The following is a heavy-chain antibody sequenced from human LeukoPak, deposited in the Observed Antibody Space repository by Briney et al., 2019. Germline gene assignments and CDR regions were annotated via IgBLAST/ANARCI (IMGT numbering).Heavy chain of an antibody. D-gene: IGHD5-18*01. CDR3: ASTVDTAMVMDGMDV. J-gene: IGHJ6*02. CDR1: GGSFSGYY. Sequence: SETLSLTCAVYGGSFSGYYWSWIRQPPGKGLEWIGEINHSGGTNHNPSLKSRVTISVDTSKNQFSLKLSSVTAADTAVYYCASTVDTAMVMDGMDVWGQGTTVTVSS. CDR2: INHSGGT. V-gene: IGHV4-34*01.